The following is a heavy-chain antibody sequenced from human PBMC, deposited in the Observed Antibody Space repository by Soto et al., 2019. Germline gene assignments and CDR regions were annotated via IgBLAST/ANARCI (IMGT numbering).Heavy chain of an antibody. Sequence: LRLSCAASGFTFSDYYMIWIRQAPGKGLEWVSYISSSGSTIYYADSVKGRFTISRDNAKNSLYLQMNSLRAEDTAVYYCARVQAYCGGDCYSHVDYWGQGTLVTVSS. J-gene: IGHJ4*02. V-gene: IGHV3-11*01. CDR3: ARVQAYCGGDCYSHVDY. D-gene: IGHD2-21*02. CDR2: ISSSGSTI. CDR1: GFTFSDYY.